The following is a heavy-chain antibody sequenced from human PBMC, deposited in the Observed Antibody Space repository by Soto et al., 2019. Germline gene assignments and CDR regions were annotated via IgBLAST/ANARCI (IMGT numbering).Heavy chain of an antibody. CDR3: ARDLRGHYGP. Sequence: GGSLRLSCEGSGFNFRNFNMIWVRQAPGKGLEWVSSVSGSSSYIYYADSVKGRFTVSRDNANNLVFLQMNGLRPEDAAMYYCARDLRGHYGPWGQGTMVTVSS. J-gene: IGHJ3*01. D-gene: IGHD4-17*01. CDR1: GFNFRNFN. V-gene: IGHV3-21*06. CDR2: VSGSSSYI.